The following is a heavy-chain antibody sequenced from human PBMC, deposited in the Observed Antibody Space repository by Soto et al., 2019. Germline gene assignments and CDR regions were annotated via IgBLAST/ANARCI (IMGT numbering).Heavy chain of an antibody. Sequence: SETLSLTCAVYGGSFSGYYWSWIRQPPGKGLEWIGEINHSGSTNYNPFLKSRVAISVDTSKNQFSLKLSSVTAADTAVYYCARPHKFFTGYRAQPKQSYGMDVWGQGTTVTVSS. CDR2: INHSGST. CDR1: GGSFSGYY. V-gene: IGHV4-34*01. J-gene: IGHJ6*02. CDR3: ARPHKFFTGYRAQPKQSYGMDV. D-gene: IGHD5-18*01.